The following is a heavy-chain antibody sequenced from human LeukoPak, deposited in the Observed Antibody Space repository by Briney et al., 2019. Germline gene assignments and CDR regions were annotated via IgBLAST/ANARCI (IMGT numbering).Heavy chain of an antibody. CDR3: ATAGFCSGGSCYSFPFDP. D-gene: IGHD2-15*01. CDR2: FDPEDGET. CDR1: GYTLTELS. J-gene: IGHJ5*02. Sequence: ASVEVSCKVSGYTLTELSMHWVRQAPGKGLEWMGGFDPEDGETIYAQKFQGRATMTEDTSTDTAYMELSSLRSEDTAVYYCATAGFCSGGSCYSFPFDPWGQGTLVTVSS. V-gene: IGHV1-24*01.